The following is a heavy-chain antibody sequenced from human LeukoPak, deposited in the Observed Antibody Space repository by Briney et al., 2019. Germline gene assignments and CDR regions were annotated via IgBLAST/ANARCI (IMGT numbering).Heavy chain of an antibody. D-gene: IGHD6-19*01. CDR1: GFTFDDYA. Sequence: PGRSLRLSCAASGFTFDDYAMHWVRQAPGKGLEWVSGISWNSGSIGYADSVKGRFTISRDNAKNSLYLQMNSLRAEDTASYYCAKMSEYSSGWYQHWGQGTLVTVSS. V-gene: IGHV3-9*01. J-gene: IGHJ1*01. CDR2: ISWNSGSI. CDR3: AKMSEYSSGWYQH.